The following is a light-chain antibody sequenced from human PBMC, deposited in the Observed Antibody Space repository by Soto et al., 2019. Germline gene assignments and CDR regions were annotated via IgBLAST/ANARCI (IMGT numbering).Light chain of an antibody. CDR2: DAS. CDR3: QQRSSWPPPT. Sequence: EIVLTQSPATMSLSPGVRATLSCRASQSVSSYLAWYQQKPGQAPRLLIYDASNRATGIPARFSGSGSGTDFTLTISSLEPEDFAVYYCQQRSSWPPPTVGGGTKVDIK. J-gene: IGKJ4*01. V-gene: IGKV3-11*01. CDR1: QSVSSY.